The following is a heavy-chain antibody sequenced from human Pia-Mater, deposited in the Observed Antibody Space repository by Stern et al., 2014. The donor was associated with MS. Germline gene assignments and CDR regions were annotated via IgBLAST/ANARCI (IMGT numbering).Heavy chain of an antibody. CDR3: ARVDWLQYFFDY. Sequence: QLQLQESGPGLVKPSATLSLTCTVSGGSITGYYWSWIRQPPGKGLEWIGYIYYSGSTNYNPSLKSRVTISVDTSKSQFSLKLSSVTAADTAVYYCARVDWLQYFFDYWGQGTLVTVSS. CDR1: GGSITGYY. CDR2: IYYSGST. J-gene: IGHJ4*02. V-gene: IGHV4-59*07. D-gene: IGHD5-24*01.